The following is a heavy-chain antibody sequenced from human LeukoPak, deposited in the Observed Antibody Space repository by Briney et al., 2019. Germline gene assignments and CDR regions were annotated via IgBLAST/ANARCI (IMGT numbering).Heavy chain of an antibody. V-gene: IGHV4-39*01. CDR1: GGSIRSSYYY. D-gene: IGHD3-3*01. CDR2: IYYSGST. CDR3: ARLEDFGGYYFDY. Sequence: SETLSLTCTVSGGSIRSSYYYWGWIRQPPGKGLEWIGSIYYSGSTYYNPSLKSRVTISVDTSKNQFSLKLSSVTAADTAVYYCARLEDFGGYYFDYWGQGTLVTVSS. J-gene: IGHJ4*02.